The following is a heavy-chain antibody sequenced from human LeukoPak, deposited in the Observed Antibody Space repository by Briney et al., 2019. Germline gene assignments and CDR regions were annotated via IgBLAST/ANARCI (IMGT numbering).Heavy chain of an antibody. Sequence: ASVTVSCKASGYTFTGYYMHWVRQAPAQGLAWMGWINPNSGGTHYAQQFQGRVTQTRDASISTAYMELSRLRSDDAAVYYCARGWSGSYYSHYYYYMDVWGKGTTVTVSS. J-gene: IGHJ6*03. CDR1: GYTFTGYY. CDR3: ARGWSGSYYSHYYYYMDV. V-gene: IGHV1-2*02. CDR2: INPNSGGT. D-gene: IGHD1-26*01.